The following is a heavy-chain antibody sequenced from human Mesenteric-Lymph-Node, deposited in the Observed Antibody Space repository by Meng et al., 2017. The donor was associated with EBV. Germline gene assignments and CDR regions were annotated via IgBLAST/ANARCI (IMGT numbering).Heavy chain of an antibody. CDR3: ARVAARTY. CDR2: ISSSGSTI. J-gene: IGHJ4*02. V-gene: IGHV3-11*01. D-gene: IGHD6-25*01. Sequence: QVLLVGLGGGLVKPDGSLILSLAASGSTFIAYKMSWIRQAPGKGLEWVSYISSSGSTIYYADSVKGRFTISRDNAKNSLYLQMNSLRAEDTAVYYCARVAARTYWGQGTLVTVSS. CDR1: GSTFIAYK.